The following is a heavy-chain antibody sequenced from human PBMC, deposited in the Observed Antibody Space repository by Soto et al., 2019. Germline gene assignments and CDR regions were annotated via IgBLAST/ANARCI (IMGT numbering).Heavy chain of an antibody. D-gene: IGHD6-13*01. V-gene: IGHV4-59*01. CDR3: ARAHSSSWFFDY. J-gene: IGHJ4*02. CDR2: IYYSGST. Sequence: ETLSLTCTVSGGSISSYYWSWIRQPPGKGLEWIGYIYYSGSTNYNPSLKSRATISVDTSKNQFSLKLSSVTAADTAVYYCARAHSSSWFFDYWGQGTLVTVSS. CDR1: GGSISSYY.